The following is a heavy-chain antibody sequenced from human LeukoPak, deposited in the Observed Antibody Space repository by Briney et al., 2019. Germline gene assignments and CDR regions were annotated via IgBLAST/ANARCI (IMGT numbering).Heavy chain of an antibody. D-gene: IGHD3-3*01. V-gene: IGHV1-69*13. CDR2: IIPIFGTA. J-gene: IGHJ6*03. CDR1: GGTFSSYA. CDR3: ARAKQGVDGVVQSFYYYYYMDV. Sequence: SVKVSCKASGGTFSSYAISRVRQAPGQGLEWMGGIIPIFGTANYAQKFQGRVTITADESTSTAYMELSSPRSEDTAVYYCARAKQGVDGVVQSFYYYYYMDVWGKGTTVTVSS.